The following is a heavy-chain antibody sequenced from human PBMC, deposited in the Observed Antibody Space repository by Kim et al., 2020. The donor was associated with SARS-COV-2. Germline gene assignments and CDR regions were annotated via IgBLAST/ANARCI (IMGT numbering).Heavy chain of an antibody. J-gene: IGHJ6*02. CDR3: AKDPGSSWYSYYYYGMDV. D-gene: IGHD6-13*01. Sequence: KGRFTISRDNSKNTLYLQMNSLRAEDTAVYYCAKDPGSSWYSYYYYGMDVWGQGTTVTVSS. V-gene: IGHV3-23*01.